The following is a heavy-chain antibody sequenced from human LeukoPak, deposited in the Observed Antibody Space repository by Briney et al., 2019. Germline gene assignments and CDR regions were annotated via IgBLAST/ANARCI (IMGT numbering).Heavy chain of an antibody. CDR2: INPNSGAT. CDR3: AKSIEYCGADCYGYFDL. Sequence: GSSVKVSCKPSGYTFTGYYMYWVRQAPGQGLEWMGRINPNSGATNYAQKFQGRVTMTRDTSISTAYMELTTLRSDDTAVYYCAKSIEYCGADCYGYFDLWGRGTLVTVSS. J-gene: IGHJ2*01. CDR1: GYTFTGYY. D-gene: IGHD2-21*02. V-gene: IGHV1-2*06.